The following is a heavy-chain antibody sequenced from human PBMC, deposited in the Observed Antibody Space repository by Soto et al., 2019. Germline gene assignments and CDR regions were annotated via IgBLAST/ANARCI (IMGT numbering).Heavy chain of an antibody. V-gene: IGHV5-51*01. D-gene: IGHD3-10*01. CDR2: IYPGDSDT. Sequence: PGESLKISCNGSGYSFTIYCIGLALQMPGKGLEWMGIIYPGDSDTIYSPSFQGQVTISADKSISTAYLQWSSLKASDTAMYYCARLHGSGSYYYYYYYGMDVWGQGTTVTVSS. J-gene: IGHJ6*02. CDR1: GYSFTIYC. CDR3: ARLHGSGSYYYYYYYGMDV.